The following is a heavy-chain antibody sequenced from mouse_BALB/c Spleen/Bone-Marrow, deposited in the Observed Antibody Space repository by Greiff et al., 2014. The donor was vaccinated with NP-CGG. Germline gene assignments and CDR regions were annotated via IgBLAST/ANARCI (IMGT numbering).Heavy chain of an antibody. CDR2: INPSSNYT. CDR3: ARVLRWSLDY. CDR1: GYTFTSYT. D-gene: IGHD6-2*01. V-gene: IGHV1-4*01. Sequence: QVQLKQSGAELASPGASVKMSCKASGYTFTSYTMRWVKQRPGQGLEWIGFINPSSNYTNYNQKFKDKATLTADKSSSTAYMQLSSLTSEDSAVYYCARVLRWSLDYWGHGTTLTVSS. J-gene: IGHJ2*01.